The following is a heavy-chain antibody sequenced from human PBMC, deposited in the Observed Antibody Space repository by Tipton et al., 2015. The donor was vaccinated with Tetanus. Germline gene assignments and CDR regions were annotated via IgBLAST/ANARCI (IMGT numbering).Heavy chain of an antibody. D-gene: IGHD5-12*01. Sequence: TLSLTCTVSGSSISRSSHYWTWIRQPPGKEPEWVGYVYHSGATNYHPSLKSRLAISADTSKNQFSLNLRSVITADTAVYYCARANNDYPKKGPFDNWGQGILVTVSS. CDR2: VYHSGAT. V-gene: IGHV4-61*01. CDR1: GSSISRSSHY. CDR3: ARANNDYPKKGPFDN. J-gene: IGHJ4*02.